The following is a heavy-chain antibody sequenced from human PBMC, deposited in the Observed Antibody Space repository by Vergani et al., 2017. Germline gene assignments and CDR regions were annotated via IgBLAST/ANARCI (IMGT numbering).Heavy chain of an antibody. Sequence: EVQLLQSGGGVIQPGGSVRLSCAASGFTFSACPMTWVRQAPGKGLAWVSAISARYPGTYYADSVKGRFTISRDNSKNMLYLQMNSLRAEDTAVYYCARLSYDTTPYLQGGYDCWGQGTLVSVSS. V-gene: IGHV3-23*01. CDR3: ARLSYDTTPYLQGGYDC. CDR2: ISARYPGT. D-gene: IGHD3-22*01. J-gene: IGHJ4*02. CDR1: GFTFSACP.